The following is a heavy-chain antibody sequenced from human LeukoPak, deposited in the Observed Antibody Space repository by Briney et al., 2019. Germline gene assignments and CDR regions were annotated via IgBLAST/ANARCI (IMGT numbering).Heavy chain of an antibody. CDR3: ARAYVSVAARPLYYFDY. CDR1: GGTFSSYA. CDR2: IIPILGTA. J-gene: IGHJ4*02. D-gene: IGHD6-6*01. Sequence: ASVKVSCKASGGTFSSYAISWVRQAPGQGLEWMGGIIPILGTANYAQKFQGRVTITTDESTSTAYMELSSLRSEDTAVYYCARAYVSVAARPLYYFDYWGQGTLVTVSS. V-gene: IGHV1-69*05.